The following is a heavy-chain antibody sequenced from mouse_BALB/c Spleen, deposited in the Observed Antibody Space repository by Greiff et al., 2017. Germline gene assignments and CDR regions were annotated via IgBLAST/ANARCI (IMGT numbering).Heavy chain of an antibody. CDR2: IRNKANGYTT. J-gene: IGHJ4*01. V-gene: IGHV7-3*02. CDR1: GFTFTDYY. Sequence: DVMLVESGGGLVQPGGSLRLSCATSGFTFTDYYMSWVRQPPGKALEWLGFIRNKANGYTTEYSASVKGRFTISRDNSQSILYLQMNTLRAEDSATYYCARDLYYGNPYAMDYWGQGTSVTVSS. CDR3: ARDLYYGNPYAMDY. D-gene: IGHD2-1*01.